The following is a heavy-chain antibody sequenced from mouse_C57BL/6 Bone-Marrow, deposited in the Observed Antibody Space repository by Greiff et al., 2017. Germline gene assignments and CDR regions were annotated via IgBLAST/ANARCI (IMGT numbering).Heavy chain of an antibody. Sequence: EVQGVASGAELVRPGASVKLSCTASGFNIKDDYMHWVKQRPEQGLEWIGWIDPENGDTEYASKFQGKATITADTSSNTAYLQLSSLTSEDTAVYYCTTWGDYGFDYWGQGTTLTVSS. CDR2: IDPENGDT. CDR3: TTWGDYGFDY. V-gene: IGHV14-4*01. J-gene: IGHJ2*01. CDR1: GFNIKDDY. D-gene: IGHD2-4*01.